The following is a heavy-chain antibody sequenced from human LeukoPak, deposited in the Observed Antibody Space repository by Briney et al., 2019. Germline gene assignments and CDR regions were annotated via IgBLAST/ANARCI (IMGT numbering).Heavy chain of an antibody. CDR2: ISSSSSYI. CDR1: GFTFSSYS. V-gene: IGHV3-21*01. J-gene: IGHJ4*02. CDR3: VRGYYDSSGYYGPYFDY. Sequence: TGGSLRLSCAASGFTFSSYSMNWVRQAPGKGLEWVSSISSSSSYIYYADSVKGRFTISRDNAKNTLYLQMNSLRAEDTAIYYCVRGYYDSSGYYGPYFDYWGQGTLVTVSS. D-gene: IGHD3-22*01.